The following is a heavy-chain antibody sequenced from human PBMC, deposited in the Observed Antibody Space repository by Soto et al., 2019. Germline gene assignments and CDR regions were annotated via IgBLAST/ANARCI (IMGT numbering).Heavy chain of an antibody. CDR2: ISSSSSTI. Sequence: EVQLVESGGGLVQPGGSLRLSCAASGFTFSSYSMNWVRQAPGKGLEWVSYISSSSSTIYYADSVKGRFTISRDNAKNSLYLQMNSLRAEDTAVYYCARGFLEWLSHNWYSDLWGRGTLVTVSS. V-gene: IGHV3-48*01. CDR3: ARGFLEWLSHNWYSDL. CDR1: GFTFSSYS. D-gene: IGHD3-3*01. J-gene: IGHJ2*01.